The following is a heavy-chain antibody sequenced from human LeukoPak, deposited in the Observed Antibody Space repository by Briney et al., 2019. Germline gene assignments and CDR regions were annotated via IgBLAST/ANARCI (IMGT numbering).Heavy chain of an antibody. CDR1: GGSISSYY. D-gene: IGHD1-26*01. V-gene: IGHV4-59*01. CDR2: IDHSGYT. J-gene: IGHJ5*02. Sequence: PSETLSLTCTVSGGSISSYYWSWIRQPPGKGLQWIGYIDHSGYTNYNRSLKSRVTISVDTSKNQFSLKLSSVTAADTAVYYCARVSGSYYPGWFDPWGRGTLVTVSS. CDR3: ARVSGSYYPGWFDP.